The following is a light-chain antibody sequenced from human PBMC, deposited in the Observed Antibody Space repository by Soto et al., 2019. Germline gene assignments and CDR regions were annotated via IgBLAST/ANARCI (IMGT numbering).Light chain of an antibody. J-gene: IGKJ1*01. CDR2: GAS. V-gene: IGKV3-15*01. CDR3: QQYNNWWT. Sequence: EIVLTQSPATLSLSPGERATLSCRASQSVSSNYVAWHQQKPGQAPRLLIYGASTTATGIPARFSGSGSGTEFTLTISRLQSEDFAVYYCQQYNNWWTFGQGTKVDI. CDR1: QSVSSN.